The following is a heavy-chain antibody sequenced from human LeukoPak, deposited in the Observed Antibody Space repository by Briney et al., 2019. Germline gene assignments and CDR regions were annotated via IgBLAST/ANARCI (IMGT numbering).Heavy chain of an antibody. CDR2: ISYDGSNK. CDR3: AKGKYDFWSGYYPFGY. Sequence: PGGSLRLSCAASGFTFSSYGMHWVRQAPGKGLEWVAVISYDGSNKYYADSVKGRFTISRDNSKNTLYLQMNSLRAEDTAVYYCAKGKYDFWSGYYPFGYWGQGTLVTVSS. CDR1: GFTFSSYG. V-gene: IGHV3-30*18. J-gene: IGHJ4*02. D-gene: IGHD3-3*01.